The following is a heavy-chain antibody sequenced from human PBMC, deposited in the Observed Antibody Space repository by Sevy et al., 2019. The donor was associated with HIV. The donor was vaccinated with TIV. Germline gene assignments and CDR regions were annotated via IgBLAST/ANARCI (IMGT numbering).Heavy chain of an antibody. D-gene: IGHD6-19*01. J-gene: IGHJ6*02. Sequence: SDTLSLTCTVSGGSISSNNYYWTWIRQHPGKGLEWIGYIYHSGKTSYNPSLNSRITISIDKSKNQFSLRLNSVSAAETAVYYCARDHGYSNGWFPYYYYHGMDVWGLGTTVTVSS. CDR3: ARDHGYSNGWFPYYYYHGMDV. CDR1: GGSISSNNYY. CDR2: IYHSGKT. V-gene: IGHV4-31*03.